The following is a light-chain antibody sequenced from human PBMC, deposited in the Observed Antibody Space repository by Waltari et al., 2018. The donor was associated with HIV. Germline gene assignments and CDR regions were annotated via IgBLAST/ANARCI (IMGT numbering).Light chain of an antibody. Sequence: QSVLTQPPSVSGAPGQRVTISCTGSSSNIGAGYDVHWYQQLPGTAPKHLIYGNTNRPSGVPDRFSGSRSGTSASLAITGLQAEDEADYYCQSLRVFGGGTKLTVL. CDR3: QSLRV. CDR1: SSNIGAGYD. V-gene: IGLV1-40*01. J-gene: IGLJ2*01. CDR2: GNT.